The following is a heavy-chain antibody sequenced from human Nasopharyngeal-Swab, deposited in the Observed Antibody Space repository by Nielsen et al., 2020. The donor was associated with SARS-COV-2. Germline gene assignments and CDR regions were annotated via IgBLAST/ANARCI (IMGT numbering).Heavy chain of an antibody. CDR1: GGSISSYY. J-gene: IGHJ6*02. V-gene: IGHV4-4*07. CDR2: IYTSGST. Sequence: GSLRLSCTVSGGSISSYYWSWIRQPAGKGLEWIGRIYTSGSTNYNPSLKSRVTMSVDTSKNQFSLKLSSVTAADTAVYYCARDPEWFYPGGYHYYGMDVWGQGTTVTVSS. CDR3: ARDPEWFYPGGYHYYGMDV. D-gene: IGHD3-3*01.